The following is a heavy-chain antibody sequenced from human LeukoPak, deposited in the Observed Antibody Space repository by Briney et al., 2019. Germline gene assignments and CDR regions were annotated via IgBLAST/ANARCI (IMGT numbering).Heavy chain of an antibody. J-gene: IGHJ6*02. Sequence: PSETLSLTCTVSGGSISRNYWSWIRQPPGKGLEWIGYIYYSGSTNYNPSLKSRVTISVDTSKNQFSLKLSSVTAADTAVYYCVRDRNYYGSGSYYFPYGMDVWGQGTTVTVSS. CDR1: GGSISRNY. D-gene: IGHD3-10*01. CDR3: VRDRNYYGSGSYYFPYGMDV. CDR2: IYYSGST. V-gene: IGHV4-59*01.